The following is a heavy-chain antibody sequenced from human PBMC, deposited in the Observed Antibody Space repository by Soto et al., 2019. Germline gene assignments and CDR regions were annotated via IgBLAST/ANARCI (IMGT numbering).Heavy chain of an antibody. V-gene: IGHV5-51*01. CDR2: IYPGDSDT. J-gene: IGHJ6*02. CDR3: ARGGQRYFDWLFQYYYGMDV. Sequence: PGESLKISCKGSGYSFTSYWIGWVRQMPGKGLEWMGIIYPGDSDTRYSPSFQGQVTISADKSISTAYLQWSSLKASDTAMYYCARGGQRYFDWLFQYYYGMDVWGQGTTVTVSS. CDR1: GYSFTSYW. D-gene: IGHD3-9*01.